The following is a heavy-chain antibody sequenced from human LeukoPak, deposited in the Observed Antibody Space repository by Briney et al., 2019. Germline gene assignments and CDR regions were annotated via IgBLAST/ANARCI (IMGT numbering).Heavy chain of an antibody. J-gene: IGHJ4*02. CDR2: INHSGST. D-gene: IGHD3-10*01. Sequence: SETLSLTCAVYGGSFSGYYWSWIRQPPGKGLEWIGEINHSGSTNYNPSLKSRVTISVDSSNNQISLNLNSVIAADTAMYFCARGGFYGHPFEFGGQGILVIVSA. CDR1: GGSFSGYY. V-gene: IGHV4-34*01. CDR3: ARGGFYGHPFEF.